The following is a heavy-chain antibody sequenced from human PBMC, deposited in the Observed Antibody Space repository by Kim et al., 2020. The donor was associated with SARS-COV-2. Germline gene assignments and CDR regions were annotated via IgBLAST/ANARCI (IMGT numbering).Heavy chain of an antibody. J-gene: IGHJ6*02. CDR2: IYSSGYT. Sequence: SETLSLTCNVSGGSISNNYWSWIRQPAGKGLEWIGRIYSSGYTNYNPSLKSRVTTSVDASKSQFSLKLSSVTAADTAVYYCARDSCESTSCSSYYYYYLDVWGQGTTVTVSS. CDR1: GGSISNNY. V-gene: IGHV4-4*07. D-gene: IGHD2-2*01. CDR3: ARDSCESTSCSSYYYYYLDV.